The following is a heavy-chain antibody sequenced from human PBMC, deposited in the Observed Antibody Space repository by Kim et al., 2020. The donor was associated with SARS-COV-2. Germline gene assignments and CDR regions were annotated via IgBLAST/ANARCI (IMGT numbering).Heavy chain of an antibody. V-gene: IGHV3-30-3*01. CDR2: DGSKK. J-gene: IGHJ4*02. CDR3: ARDGSY. Sequence: DGSKKYYADSVQGRFTISRDNSKNTLFLQMNGLRAEDTAVYYCARDGSYWGQGTLVTVSS.